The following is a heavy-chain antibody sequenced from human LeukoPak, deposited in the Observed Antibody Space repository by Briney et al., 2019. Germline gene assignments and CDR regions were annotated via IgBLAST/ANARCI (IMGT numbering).Heavy chain of an antibody. V-gene: IGHV4-39*07. CDR2: IYYSGST. CDR1: GGSISSSSDY. D-gene: IGHD6-13*01. Sequence: SETLSLTCTVSGGSISSSSDYWGWIRQPPGKGLEWIGSIYYSGSTYYNPSLKSRVTISVDTSKNQFSLRLRSVTAADTAVYYCARQIASAGTAGFDFWGQGALVTVSS. J-gene: IGHJ4*02. CDR3: ARQIASAGTAGFDF.